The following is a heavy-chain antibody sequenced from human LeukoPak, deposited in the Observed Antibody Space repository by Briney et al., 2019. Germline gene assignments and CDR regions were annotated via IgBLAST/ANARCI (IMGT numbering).Heavy chain of an antibody. CDR3: ARGPRLVGATRLPKLFDY. D-gene: IGHD1-26*01. J-gene: IGHJ4*02. CDR2: IYYSGST. Sequence: SETLSLTCTVSGGSISSYYWSWIRQPPGKGLEWIGYIYYSGSTNYNPSLKSRVTISVDTSKNQFSLKLSSVTAADTAVYYCARGPRLVGATRLPKLFDYWGQGTLVTVSS. V-gene: IGHV4-59*12. CDR1: GGSISSYY.